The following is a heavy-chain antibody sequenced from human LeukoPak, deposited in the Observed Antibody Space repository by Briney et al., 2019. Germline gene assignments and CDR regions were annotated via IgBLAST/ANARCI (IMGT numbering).Heavy chain of an antibody. CDR1: GFTFSSYG. J-gene: IGHJ4*02. V-gene: IGHV3-30*18. CDR3: AKSYGSGSYYNVDY. Sequence: GGSLRLSCAASGFTFSSYGMHWVRQAPGKGLEWVAVISYDGSNKYYADSVKGRFTISRDNAKNSLYLQMNSLRAEDTALYYCAKSYGSGSYYNVDYWGQGTLVTVSS. D-gene: IGHD3-10*01. CDR2: ISYDGSNK.